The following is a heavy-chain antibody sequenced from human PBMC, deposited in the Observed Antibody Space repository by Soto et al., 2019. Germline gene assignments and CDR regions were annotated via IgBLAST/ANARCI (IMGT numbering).Heavy chain of an antibody. CDR1: GFTFSSYG. V-gene: IGHV3-30*18. D-gene: IGHD1-7*01. Sequence: PGGSLRLSCAASGFTFSSYGMHWVRQAPGKGLEWVAVISYDGSNKYYADSVKGRFTISRDNSKNTLYLQMNSLRAEDTAVYYCAKASELRPFDYWGQGTLVTVS. CDR3: AKASELRPFDY. CDR2: ISYDGSNK. J-gene: IGHJ4*02.